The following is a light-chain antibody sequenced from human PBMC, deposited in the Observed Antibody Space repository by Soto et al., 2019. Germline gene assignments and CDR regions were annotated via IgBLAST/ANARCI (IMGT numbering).Light chain of an antibody. Sequence: EIVLTQSPGTQSLSPGERATLSCRASQSVSSSSLAWYQQKPGQAPRLLIYGASSTATGIPDRFSGSGSGTDFTLTISRLEPEDFAVYYCQQYGSSPFTFGPGTKVDIK. CDR2: GAS. CDR1: QSVSSSS. CDR3: QQYGSSPFT. V-gene: IGKV3-20*01. J-gene: IGKJ3*01.